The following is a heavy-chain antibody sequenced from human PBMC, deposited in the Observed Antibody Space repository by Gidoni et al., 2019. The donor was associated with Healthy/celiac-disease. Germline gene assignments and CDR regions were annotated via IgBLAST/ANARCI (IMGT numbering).Heavy chain of an antibody. CDR3: ARDRVAVGKNWFDP. Sequence: QAQLVQSGAEVKKPGASVKVSCKASGYTFTSYYMHWVRQAPGKGLGWMGIINPSGGSTSYAQKFQGRVTMTRDTSTGTVYMELSSLRSGDTAVYYCARDRVAVGKNWFDPWGQGTLVTVSS. D-gene: IGHD6-19*01. V-gene: IGHV1-46*03. CDR1: GYTFTSYY. CDR2: INPSGGST. J-gene: IGHJ5*02.